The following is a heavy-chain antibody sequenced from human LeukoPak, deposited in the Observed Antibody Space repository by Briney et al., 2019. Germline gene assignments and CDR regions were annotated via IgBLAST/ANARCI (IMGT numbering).Heavy chain of an antibody. CDR2: IYYSGST. CDR1: GGSISSYY. J-gene: IGHJ4*02. V-gene: IGHV4-59*08. D-gene: IGHD3-10*01. CDR3: ARAVNGSGSYYRY. Sequence: PSETLSLTCTVSGGSISSYYWSWIRQPPGKGLEWIGYIYYSGSTNYNPSLKSRVTISVDTSKNQFSLKLSSVTAADTAVYYCARAVNGSGSYYRYWGQGTLVTVSS.